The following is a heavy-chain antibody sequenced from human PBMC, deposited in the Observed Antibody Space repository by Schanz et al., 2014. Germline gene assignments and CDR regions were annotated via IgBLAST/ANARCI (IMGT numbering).Heavy chain of an antibody. CDR1: GFTVSSNH. V-gene: IGHV3-23*04. CDR2: ISGSGGST. D-gene: IGHD2-15*01. Sequence: EGQLAESGGGLVQPGGSLRLSCAVSGFTVSSNHMSWVRQAPGKGLEWVSGISGSGGSTYYADSVKGRFTISRDNSKNTLYLQMNSLRAEDTAVFYCAKGMGYCSGGTCYDYYYYGLDVWGQGTTVTVSS. J-gene: IGHJ6*02. CDR3: AKGMGYCSGGTCYDYYYYGLDV.